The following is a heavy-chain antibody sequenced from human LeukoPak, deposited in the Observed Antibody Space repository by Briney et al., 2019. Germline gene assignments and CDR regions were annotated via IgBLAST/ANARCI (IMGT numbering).Heavy chain of an antibody. CDR1: GSTFSSYS. CDR2: ISSSSSTI. Sequence: GGSLRLSCAASGSTFSSYSMNWVRQAPGKGLEWVSYISSSSSTIYYADSVKGRFTISRDNAQNSLYLQMNSLRAEDTAVYYCARAYDSSGYYHYYYYYYYMDVWGKGTTVTVSS. D-gene: IGHD3-22*01. CDR3: ARAYDSSGYYHYYYYYYYMDV. V-gene: IGHV3-48*01. J-gene: IGHJ6*03.